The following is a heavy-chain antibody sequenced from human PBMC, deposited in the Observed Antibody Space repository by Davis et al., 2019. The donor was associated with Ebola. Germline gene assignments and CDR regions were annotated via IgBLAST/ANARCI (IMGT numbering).Heavy chain of an antibody. CDR1: GYIFNGYY. D-gene: IGHD2/OR15-2a*01. V-gene: IGHV1-2*02. CDR3: ARSFYDWIAVAY. J-gene: IGHJ4*02. CDR2: INPNNGAT. Sequence: ASVKVSCKASGYIFNGYYLHWIRQAPGQGLEWMGWINPNNGATKYAQNFQGRLTLTSDGTTTTGYMDLSGLTSADTAVYFCARSFYDWIAVAYWGQGTLVTVSS.